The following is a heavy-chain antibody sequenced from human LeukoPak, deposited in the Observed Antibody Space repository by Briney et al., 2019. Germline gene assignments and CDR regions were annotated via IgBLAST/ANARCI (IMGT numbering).Heavy chain of an antibody. D-gene: IGHD3-22*01. Sequence: ASVKVSCKAPGGTFSSYGISWVRQAPGQGLEWMGRIIPIFGTANYAQKFQGRVTITADKFTSTAYMEVSSLRSEDTAVYYCARTNYYDSSGYQGAGTYYYGMDVWDQGTTVTVSS. CDR1: GGTFSSYG. J-gene: IGHJ6*02. V-gene: IGHV1-69*06. CDR3: ARTNYYDSSGYQGAGTYYYGMDV. CDR2: IIPIFGTA.